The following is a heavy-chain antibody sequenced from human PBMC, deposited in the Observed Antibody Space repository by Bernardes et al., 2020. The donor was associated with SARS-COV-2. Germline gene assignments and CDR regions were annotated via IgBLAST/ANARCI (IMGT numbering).Heavy chain of an antibody. CDR1: GFTFSSYW. CDR3: ARSYGGNNYFDY. V-gene: IGHV3-74*01. J-gene: IGHJ4*02. CDR2: INSDGSST. D-gene: IGHD2-15*01. Sequence: GGSLRLSCAASGFTFSSYWMHRVRQAPGKGLVWVSCINSDGSSTSYADSVKGRFTISRDNAKNTLYLQMNSLRAEDTAVYYCARSYGGNNYFDYWGQGTLVTVSS.